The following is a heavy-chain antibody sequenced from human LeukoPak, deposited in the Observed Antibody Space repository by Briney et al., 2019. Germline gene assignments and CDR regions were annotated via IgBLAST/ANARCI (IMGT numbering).Heavy chain of an antibody. J-gene: IGHJ4*02. V-gene: IGHV4-39*01. D-gene: IGHD2-2*01. CDR2: IYYSGST. Sequence: SETLSLTCTVSGGSISSSSYYWCWIRQHPGKGLEWIGSIYYSGSTYYNPSLKSRVTISVDTSKNQFSLKLSSVTAADTAVYYCARHRFAYLEPAANYFDYWGQGTLVTVSS. CDR1: GGSISSSSYY. CDR3: ARHRFAYLEPAANYFDY.